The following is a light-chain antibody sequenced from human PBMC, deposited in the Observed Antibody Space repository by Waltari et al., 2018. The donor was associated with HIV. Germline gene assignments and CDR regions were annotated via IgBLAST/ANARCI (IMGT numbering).Light chain of an antibody. Sequence: QSVLTHPPSASGTPGQRVTISCSGSSSNIGSTYVYWYQQLPGTAPKLLSYKKSPRPSGGPDRVSGSKTGTSASLAISGLRSEDEADYYCAAWDNSLSAPVFGGGTKLTVL. CDR1: SSNIGSTY. J-gene: IGLJ3*02. CDR3: AAWDNSLSAPV. V-gene: IGLV1-47*01. CDR2: KKS.